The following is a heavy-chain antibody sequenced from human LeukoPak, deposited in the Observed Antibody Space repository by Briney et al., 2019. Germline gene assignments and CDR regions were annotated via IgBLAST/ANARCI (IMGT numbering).Heavy chain of an antibody. CDR3: ARGPYSYDSSGAFDI. D-gene: IGHD3-22*01. CDR2: FDPEDGET. V-gene: IGHV1-24*01. Sequence: ASVKVSCKVSGYTLTELSMHWVQQAPGKGLEWMGGFDPEDGETIYAQKFQGRVTMTEDTSTDTAYMELSSLRSEDTAVYFCARGPYSYDSSGAFDIWGQGTVVTVSS. J-gene: IGHJ3*02. CDR1: GYTLTELS.